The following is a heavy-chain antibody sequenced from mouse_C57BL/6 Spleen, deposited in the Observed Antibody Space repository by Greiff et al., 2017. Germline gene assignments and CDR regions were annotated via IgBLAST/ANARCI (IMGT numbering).Heavy chain of an antibody. V-gene: IGHV1-62-3*01. CDR2: IDPNSGGT. D-gene: IGHD4-1*01. Sequence: QVQLQQPGPELVKPGASVKLSCKASGYTFTSYWMHWVKQRPGRGLEWIGRIDPNSGGTKYNEKFKSKATLTVDKPSSTAYMQLSILTSEFSAFSYCALTGTTSFDYWRQCTLLTASS. J-gene: IGHJ2*01. CDR3: ALTGTTSFDY. CDR1: GYTFTSYW.